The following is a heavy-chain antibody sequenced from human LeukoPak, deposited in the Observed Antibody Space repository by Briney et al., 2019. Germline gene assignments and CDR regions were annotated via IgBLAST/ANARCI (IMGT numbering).Heavy chain of an antibody. Sequence: SETLSLTCAVSGGSISSSNRWSWVRQPPGKGLEWIGEIYHSGSTNYNPSLKSRVTISVDKSKNQFSLKLSSVTAADTAVYYCARSSSGYYPFDYWAREPWSPSPQ. D-gene: IGHD3-22*01. CDR3: ARSSSGYYPFDY. J-gene: IGHJ4*02. CDR2: IYHSGST. V-gene: IGHV4-4*02. CDR1: GGSISSSNR.